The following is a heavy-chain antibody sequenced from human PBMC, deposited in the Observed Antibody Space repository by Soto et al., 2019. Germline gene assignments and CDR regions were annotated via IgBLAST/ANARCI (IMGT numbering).Heavy chain of an antibody. CDR3: ARGVGCGIAVEGHAGY. Sequence: QVQLVQSGAEVKEPGSSVKVSCKASGGTFSSYAISWVRQAPGQGLEWMGGIIPIFGTANYAQKFQGVVTISASESTRTGYMGLLILRSEDTAVYYYARGVGCGIAVEGHAGYWGQGTLVTGSS. D-gene: IGHD6-19*01. V-gene: IGHV1-69*01. CDR1: GGTFSSYA. J-gene: IGHJ4*02. CDR2: IIPIFGTA.